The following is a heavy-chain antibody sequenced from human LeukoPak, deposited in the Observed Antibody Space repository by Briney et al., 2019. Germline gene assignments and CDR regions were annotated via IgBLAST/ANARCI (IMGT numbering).Heavy chain of an antibody. D-gene: IGHD6-19*01. V-gene: IGHV4-59*08. Sequence: KPSETLSLTCTVSGGSISSYYWSWVRQPPGRGLEWIGYIYYSGSTNYNPSLKSRVIISVDTSKNQFSLKLSSVTAADTAVYYCARHSLKQWPPYFDYWGQGTLVTVSS. CDR3: ARHSLKQWPPYFDY. CDR2: IYYSGST. CDR1: GGSISSYY. J-gene: IGHJ4*02.